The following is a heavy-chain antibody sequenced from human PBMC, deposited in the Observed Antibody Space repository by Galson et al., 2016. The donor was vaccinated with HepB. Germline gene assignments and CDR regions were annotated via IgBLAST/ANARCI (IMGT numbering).Heavy chain of an antibody. J-gene: IGHJ4*02. CDR3: ARALRGTTSFFEY. D-gene: IGHD4-17*01. Sequence: LSLTCTVSGGSISNYYWSWFRQPPGKGPEWIGQTYYSGYTNYSPSLKSRVTISLDSSQNQISLRVRSVTAADTAVYYCARALRGTTSFFEYWGQGVLVTGSS. CDR2: TYYSGYT. V-gene: IGHV4-59*01. CDR1: GGSISNYY.